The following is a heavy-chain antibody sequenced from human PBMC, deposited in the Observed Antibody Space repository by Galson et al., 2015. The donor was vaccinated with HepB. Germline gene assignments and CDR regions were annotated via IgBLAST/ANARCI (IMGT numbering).Heavy chain of an antibody. CDR2: INPNSGGT. V-gene: IGHV1-2*02. D-gene: IGHD3-3*01. CDR3: ARDDYDFWSGPHNYYYYMDV. CDR1: GYTFTGYY. Sequence: SVKVSCKASGYTFTGYYMHWVRQAPGQGLEWMGWINPNSGGTNYAQKFQGRVTMTRDTSISTAYMELSRLRSDDTAVYYCARDDYDFWSGPHNYYYYMDVWGKGTTVTVSS. J-gene: IGHJ6*03.